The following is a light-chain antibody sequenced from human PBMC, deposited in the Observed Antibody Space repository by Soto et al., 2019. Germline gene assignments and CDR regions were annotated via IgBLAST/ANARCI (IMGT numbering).Light chain of an antibody. J-gene: IGKJ5*01. CDR2: KVS. V-gene: IGKV2-30*02. Sequence: MSQSPLSLPVTLGQPSSISCRSNQSLVHSNGSADFSWFQQRPGRSPRRLIYKVSNRASGVPDRFSGSGSGTDFALKISRLEAEDVGVYYCMQETNSPITFGQGTRLEI. CDR3: MQETNSPIT. CDR1: QSLVHSNGSAD.